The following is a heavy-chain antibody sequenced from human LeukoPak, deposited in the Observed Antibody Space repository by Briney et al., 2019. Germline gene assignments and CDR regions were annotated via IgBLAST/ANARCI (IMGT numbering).Heavy chain of an antibody. V-gene: IGHV3-30-3*01. J-gene: IGHJ4*02. CDR1: GLSFSSYA. Sequence: GGSLRLSCAASGLSFSSYAMHWVRQAPGKGLEWVAVISYDGTEKYYGDSVKGRFTISRDNSKNTLYLQMNSLRAEDTALYYCARDGHGVPLDYWGQGTLVTVSS. CDR3: ARDGHGVPLDY. CDR2: ISYDGTEK. D-gene: IGHD4-17*01.